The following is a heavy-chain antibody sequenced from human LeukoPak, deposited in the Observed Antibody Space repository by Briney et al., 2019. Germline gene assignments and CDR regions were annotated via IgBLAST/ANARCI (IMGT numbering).Heavy chain of an antibody. CDR2: LYYSGST. V-gene: IGHV4-39*01. Sequence: SETLSLTCTVSGVSISSSSYGWGWHRPPPGQGRDSFGILYYSGSTYYNPSLKSRLTISVDTSKNQFSLKLSSVTATDTAVYYCARRGYCSSTSCYEYWFDPWGQGTLVTVSS. CDR1: GVSISSSSYG. D-gene: IGHD2-2*01. J-gene: IGHJ5*01. CDR3: ARRGYCSSTSCYEYWFDP.